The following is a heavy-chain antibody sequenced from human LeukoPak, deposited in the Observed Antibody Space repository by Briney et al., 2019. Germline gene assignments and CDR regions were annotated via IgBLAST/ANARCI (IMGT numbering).Heavy chain of an antibody. CDR3: ARDWYYYDSSGYYLYYYYYGMDV. CDR2: IYTSGST. V-gene: IGHV4-4*07. Sequence: SETLSLTCTVSGGSISSYYWSWNRQPAGKGLEWIGRIYTSGSTNYNPSLKSRVTMSVDTSKNQFSLKLSSVTAADTAVYYCARDWYYYDSSGYYLYYYYYGMDVWGQGTTVTVSS. D-gene: IGHD3-22*01. CDR1: GGSISSYY. J-gene: IGHJ6*02.